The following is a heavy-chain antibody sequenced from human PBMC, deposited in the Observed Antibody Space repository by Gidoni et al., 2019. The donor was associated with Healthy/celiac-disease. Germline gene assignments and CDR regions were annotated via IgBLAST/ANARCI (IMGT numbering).Heavy chain of an antibody. CDR1: GFTFRSDC. CDR3: AREELRPTSFPGVYYYGMDV. D-gene: IGHD3-16*01. J-gene: IGHJ6*02. Sequence: QVQLVESGGGVVQPGRSLILSCAASGFTFRSDCILWVRQAPGKGLEWVAVIGYDGSNKYYADSVKGRFTISRDNSKNTLYLQMKSLRAEDTAVYYCAREELRPTSFPGVYYYGMDVWGQGTTVTVSS. CDR2: IGYDGSNK. V-gene: IGHV3-33*01.